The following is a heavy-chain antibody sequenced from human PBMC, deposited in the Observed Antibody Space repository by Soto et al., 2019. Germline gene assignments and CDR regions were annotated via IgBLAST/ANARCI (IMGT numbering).Heavy chain of an antibody. D-gene: IGHD3-22*01. V-gene: IGHV4-59*01. CDR3: ARGRTVRNYADDSCDYFYFFDY. CDR1: GDSISTFY. CDR2: VYYTEST. J-gene: IGHJ4*02. Sequence: KPSETLSLTCTVSGDSISTFYWGWMRRSPGKELEWIGYVYYTESTNYNPSLKSRVTISVDRSKNQFSLKLTSANAADTAVYYCARGRTVRNYADDSCDYFYFFDYWGQGTLVTVSS.